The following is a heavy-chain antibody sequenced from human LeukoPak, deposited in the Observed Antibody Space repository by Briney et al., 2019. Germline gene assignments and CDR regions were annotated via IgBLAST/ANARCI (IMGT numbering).Heavy chain of an antibody. J-gene: IGHJ4*02. V-gene: IGHV3-30*02. CDR2: IRYDGSNK. CDR1: GFTFSSYG. D-gene: IGHD1-1*01. CDR3: AKEAGEYNWNDAYYFDY. Sequence: GGSLRLSSAASGFTFSSYGMHWVRQAPGKGLEWVAFIRYDGSNKYYADSVKGRFTISRDNSKNTLYLQMNSLRAEDTAVYYCAKEAGEYNWNDAYYFDYWGQGTLVTVSS.